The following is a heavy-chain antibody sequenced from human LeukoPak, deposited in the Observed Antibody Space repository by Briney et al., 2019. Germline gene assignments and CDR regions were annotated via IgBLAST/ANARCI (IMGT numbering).Heavy chain of an antibody. Sequence: SETLSHTCAVYGGSFSGYYWSWIRQPPGKGLEWIGEINHSGSTNYNPSLKSRVTISVDTSKNQFSLKLSSVTAADTAVYYCARVSGELVFSVDYWGQGTLVTVSS. D-gene: IGHD6-13*01. CDR2: INHSGST. V-gene: IGHV4-34*01. CDR1: GGSFSGYY. J-gene: IGHJ4*02. CDR3: ARVSGELVFSVDY.